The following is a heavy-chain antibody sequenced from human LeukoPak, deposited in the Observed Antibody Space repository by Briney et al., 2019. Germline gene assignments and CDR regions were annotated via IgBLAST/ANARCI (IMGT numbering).Heavy chain of an antibody. V-gene: IGHV7-4-1*02. CDR3: AREVAPGGFDY. CDR2: INTNTGNP. CDR1: GYSFTSFG. D-gene: IGHD4-23*01. Sequence: ASVKVSCKASGYSFTSFGMNWVRQAPGQGLEWMGWINTNTGNPTYAQGFTGRFVFSLDTSVSTAYLQISSLKAEDSAVYYCAREVAPGGFDYWGQGTLVTVSS. J-gene: IGHJ4*02.